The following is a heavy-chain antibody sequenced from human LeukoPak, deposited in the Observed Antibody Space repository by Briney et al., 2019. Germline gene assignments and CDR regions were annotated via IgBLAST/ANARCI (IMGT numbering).Heavy chain of an antibody. CDR1: GGSVSSGSYY. V-gene: IGHV4-61*01. CDR3: ARDPLTSDSSGYYLDY. CDR2: IYYSGST. Sequence: SETLSLTCTVSGGSVSSGSYYWSWIRQPPGKGLEWIGYIYYSGSTNYNPSLKSRVTISVDKSKNQFSLKLSSVTAADTAVYYCARDPLTSDSSGYYLDYWGQGTLVTVSS. J-gene: IGHJ4*02. D-gene: IGHD3-22*01.